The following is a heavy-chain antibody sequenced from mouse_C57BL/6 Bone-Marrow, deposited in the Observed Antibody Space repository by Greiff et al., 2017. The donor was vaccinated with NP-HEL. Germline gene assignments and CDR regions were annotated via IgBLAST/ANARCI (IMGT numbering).Heavy chain of an antibody. CDR1: GFTFSSYG. V-gene: IGHV5-6*01. CDR3: ASDYSNYDAMDY. CDR2: ISSGGSYT. D-gene: IGHD2-5*01. Sequence: EVHLVESGGDLVKPGGSLKLSCAASGFTFSSYGMSWVRQTPDKRLEWVATISSGGSYTYYPDSVKGRFTISRDNAKNTLYLQMSSLKSEDTAMYYCASDYSNYDAMDYWGQGTSVTVSS. J-gene: IGHJ4*01.